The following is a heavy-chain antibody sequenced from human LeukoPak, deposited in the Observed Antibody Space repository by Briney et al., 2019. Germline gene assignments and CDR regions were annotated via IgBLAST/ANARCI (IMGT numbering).Heavy chain of an antibody. CDR2: IKYDGSEE. Sequence: GGSLRLSCAASGFTFSDYWMTWVRQAPGRGLEWVANIKYDGSEENYVDSVKGRFTISRDNAKNSLFLQMNSLRVEDTAVYYCARGFRDYYDSSGYIQWGQGTLVTVSS. CDR1: GFTFSDYW. J-gene: IGHJ4*02. CDR3: ARGFRDYYDSSGYIQ. D-gene: IGHD3-22*01. V-gene: IGHV3-7*01.